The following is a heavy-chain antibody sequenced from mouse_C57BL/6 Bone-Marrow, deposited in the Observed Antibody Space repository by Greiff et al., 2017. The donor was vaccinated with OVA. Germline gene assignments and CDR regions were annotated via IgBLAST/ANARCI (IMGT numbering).Heavy chain of an antibody. CDR3: ARSFITTVVEGDYYAMDY. D-gene: IGHD1-1*01. J-gene: IGHJ4*01. CDR2: INPNNGGT. CDR1: GYTFTDYN. V-gene: IGHV1-18*01. Sequence: VQLQQSGPELVKPGASVKIPCKASGYTFTDYNMDWVKQSHGKSLEWIGDINPNNGGTIYNQKFKGKATLTVDKSSSTAYMELRSLTSEDTAVYYCARSFITTVVEGDYYAMDYWGQGTSVTVSS.